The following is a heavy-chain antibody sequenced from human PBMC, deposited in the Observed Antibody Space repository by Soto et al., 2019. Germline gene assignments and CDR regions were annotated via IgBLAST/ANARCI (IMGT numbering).Heavy chain of an antibody. CDR3: ARQWASNIAAAGTVNFDY. CDR2: IYYSGST. CDR1: GGSISSSSYY. V-gene: IGHV4-39*01. D-gene: IGHD6-13*01. J-gene: IGHJ4*02. Sequence: SETLSLTCTVSGGSISSSSYYWGWIRQPPGKGLEWIGSIYYSGSTYYNPSLKSRVTISVDTSKNQFSLKLSSVTAADTAVYYCARQWASNIAAAGTVNFDYWGQGTLVTVSS.